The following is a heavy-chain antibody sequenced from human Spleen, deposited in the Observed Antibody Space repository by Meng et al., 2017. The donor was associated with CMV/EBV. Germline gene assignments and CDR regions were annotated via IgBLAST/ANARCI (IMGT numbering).Heavy chain of an antibody. Sequence: GSLRLSCAASGFTFNNYWMSWVRQAPGKGLEWVANIKEDGSEKYYVDSVKGRFTISRDNAKNSLYLQMNSLRAEDTAVYYCARDMYYDFWSGSYIRFDYWGQGSLVTVSS. J-gene: IGHJ4*02. CDR2: IKEDGSEK. V-gene: IGHV3-7*01. CDR1: GFTFNNYW. CDR3: ARDMYYDFWSGSYIRFDY. D-gene: IGHD3-3*01.